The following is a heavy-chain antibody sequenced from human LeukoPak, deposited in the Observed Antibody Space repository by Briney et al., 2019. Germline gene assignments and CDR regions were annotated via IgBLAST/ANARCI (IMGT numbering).Heavy chain of an antibody. Sequence: SGGSLRLSCAASGFTFSSYEMNWVRQALGKGLEWVSYISSSGSTIYYADSVKGRFTISRDNAKNSLYLQMNSLRAEDTAVYYCARDWGAGTVDYWGQGTLVTVSS. D-gene: IGHD6-13*01. CDR1: GFTFSSYE. V-gene: IGHV3-48*03. CDR3: ARDWGAGTVDY. J-gene: IGHJ4*02. CDR2: ISSSGSTI.